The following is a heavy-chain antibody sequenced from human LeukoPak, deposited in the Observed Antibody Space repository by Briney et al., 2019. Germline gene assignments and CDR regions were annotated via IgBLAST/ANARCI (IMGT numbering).Heavy chain of an antibody. J-gene: IGHJ4*02. CDR2: ISDSGGHT. CDR3: AKGQRSCGGGRCELFDS. Sequence: GGSLRLSWAAAGFSFSTYAMSWVRQSPGKGPEWVSVISDSGGHTIYADSVKGRFTISRDNSRNTLYLQLGSLRAEDTAVYYCAKGQRSCGGGRCELFDSWGQGTLVTVSS. V-gene: IGHV3-23*01. D-gene: IGHD2-15*01. CDR1: GFSFSTYA.